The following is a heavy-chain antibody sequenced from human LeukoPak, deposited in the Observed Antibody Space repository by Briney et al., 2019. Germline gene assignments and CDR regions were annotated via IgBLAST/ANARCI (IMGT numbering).Heavy chain of an antibody. CDR1: GGTFSSYA. CDR3: ARGIYSYGSDY. CDR2: IIPIFGTA. Sequence: GASVKVSCKASGGTFSSYAISWVRQAPGQGLEWMGGIIPIFGTANYAQKFQGRVTITTDESTSTAYMELSSLGSEDTAVYYCARGIYSYGSDYWGPGTLVTVSS. V-gene: IGHV1-69*05. D-gene: IGHD5-18*01. J-gene: IGHJ4*02.